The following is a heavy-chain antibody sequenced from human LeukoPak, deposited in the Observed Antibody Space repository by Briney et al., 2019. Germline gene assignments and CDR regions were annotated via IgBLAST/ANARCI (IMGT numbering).Heavy chain of an antibody. D-gene: IGHD2-15*01. CDR3: ARDLPGVVAATGILYYYYGMDV. CDR2: ISAYNGNT. CDR1: GYTFTSYG. J-gene: IGHJ6*02. Sequence: GAPVKVSCKASGYTFTSYGISWVRRAPGQGLEWMGWISAYNGNTNYAQKLQGRVTMTTDTSTSTAYMELRSLRSDDTAVYYCARDLPGVVAATGILYYYYGMDVWGQGTTVTVSS. V-gene: IGHV1-18*01.